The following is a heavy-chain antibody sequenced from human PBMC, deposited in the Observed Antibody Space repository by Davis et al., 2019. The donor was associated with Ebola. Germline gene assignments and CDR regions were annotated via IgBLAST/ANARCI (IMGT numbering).Heavy chain of an antibody. D-gene: IGHD2-15*01. CDR3: AKDAGVVVAEYYFDY. CDR2: ISGSGGST. Sequence: GGSLRLSCAASGFTFSSYAMSWVRQAPGKGLEWVSAISGSGGSTYYADSVKGRFTISRDNAKNSLYLQMNSLRAEDTALYYCAKDAGVVVAEYYFDYWGQGTLVTVSS. V-gene: IGHV3-23*01. J-gene: IGHJ4*02. CDR1: GFTFSSYA.